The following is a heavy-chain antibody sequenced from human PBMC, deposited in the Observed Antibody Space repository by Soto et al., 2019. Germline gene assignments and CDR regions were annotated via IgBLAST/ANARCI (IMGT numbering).Heavy chain of an antibody. CDR2: INPNSGGT. J-gene: IGHJ3*02. CDR1: GYTFTGYY. CDR3: ARGGHNFGYCSSTSCYEGDAFDI. D-gene: IGHD2-2*03. V-gene: IGHV1-2*04. Sequence: ASVKVSCKASGYTFTGYYMHWVRQAPGQGLEWMGWINPNSGGTNYAQKFQGWVTMTRDTSISTAYMELSRLRSDDTAVYYCARGGHNFGYCSSTSCYEGDAFDIWGQGTMVTVSS.